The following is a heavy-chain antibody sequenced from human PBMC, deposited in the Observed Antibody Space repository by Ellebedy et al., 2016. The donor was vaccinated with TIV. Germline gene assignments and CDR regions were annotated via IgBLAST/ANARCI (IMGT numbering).Heavy chain of an antibody. CDR1: GYSFTSYW. V-gene: IGHV5-51*01. CDR3: ARQVGMGTYIDY. Sequence: KVSCKGSGYSFTSYWIVWVRQMPGKGLEWMGLIYPGDSDTRYSPSFQGQVTISADKSISTAYLQWTSLKASDIAMYYCARQVGMGTYIDYWGQGTLVTVSS. CDR2: IYPGDSDT. D-gene: IGHD7-27*01. J-gene: IGHJ4*02.